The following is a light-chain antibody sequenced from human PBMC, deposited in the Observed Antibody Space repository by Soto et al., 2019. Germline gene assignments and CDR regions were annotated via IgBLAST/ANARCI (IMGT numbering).Light chain of an antibody. Sequence: QPVLTQPPSASGTPGQSVTISCSGSSSNIGRNTVNWYQQLPGTAPKLLIYSNNQRPSGVPDRFSGSKSGPSASLAISGLQSEDEADYYCAGWDDSLNGPVFGGGTKVTVL. J-gene: IGLJ2*01. CDR3: AGWDDSLNGPV. V-gene: IGLV1-44*01. CDR2: SNN. CDR1: SSNIGRNT.